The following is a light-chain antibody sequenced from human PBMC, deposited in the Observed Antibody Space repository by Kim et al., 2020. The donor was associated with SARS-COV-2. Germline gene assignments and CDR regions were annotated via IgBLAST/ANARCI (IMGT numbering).Light chain of an antibody. CDR3: QHYGSSLFT. J-gene: IGKJ3*01. CDR2: GTS. Sequence: PGERATLSCRASQSVTSSYLAWYQQKPGQAPRLLVYGTSSRATGIPDRFSGSGSGTDLTLTISRLEPEDFAVYYCQHYGSSLFTFGPGT. V-gene: IGKV3-20*01. CDR1: QSVTSSY.